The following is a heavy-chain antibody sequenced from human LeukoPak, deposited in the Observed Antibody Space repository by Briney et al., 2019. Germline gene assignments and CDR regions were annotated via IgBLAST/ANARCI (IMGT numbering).Heavy chain of an antibody. Sequence: SETLSLTCTVSGGSFSSGGYYWSWIRQHPGKGLEWIGYIYYSGSTYYNPSLKSRVTISVDTSKNQFSLKLSSVTGADTAVYYCARADYDSSGYGDLYYSDYWGQGTLVAVSS. J-gene: IGHJ4*02. V-gene: IGHV4-31*03. CDR1: GGSFSSGGYY. CDR3: ARADYDSSGYGDLYYSDY. CDR2: IYYSGST. D-gene: IGHD3-22*01.